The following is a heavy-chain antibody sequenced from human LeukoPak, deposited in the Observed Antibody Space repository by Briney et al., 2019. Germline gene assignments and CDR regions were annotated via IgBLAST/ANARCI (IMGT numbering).Heavy chain of an antibody. D-gene: IGHD3-3*01. CDR1: GYTFTSYY. CDR2: ISPSGGST. V-gene: IGHV1-46*01. Sequence: ASVKVSCKASGYTFTSYYMHWVRQAPGQGPEWMGIISPSGGSTSYAQKFQGRVTMTRDTSTSTVYMELSSLRSEDTAVYYCARGYDFWSGFSRMDVWGQGTTVTVSS. CDR3: ARGYDFWSGFSRMDV. J-gene: IGHJ6*02.